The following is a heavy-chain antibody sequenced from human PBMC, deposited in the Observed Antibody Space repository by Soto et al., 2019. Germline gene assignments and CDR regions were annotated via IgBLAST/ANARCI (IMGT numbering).Heavy chain of an antibody. Sequence: GGSLRLSCAAYGFTFSSYEMNWVRQAPGKGLEWVSYISSSGSTIYYADSVKGRFTISRDNAKNSLYLQMNSLRAEDTAVYYCARDKVPYYGMDVWGQGTTVTVSS. J-gene: IGHJ6*02. CDR1: GFTFSSYE. CDR3: ARDKVPYYGMDV. CDR2: ISSSGSTI. V-gene: IGHV3-48*03.